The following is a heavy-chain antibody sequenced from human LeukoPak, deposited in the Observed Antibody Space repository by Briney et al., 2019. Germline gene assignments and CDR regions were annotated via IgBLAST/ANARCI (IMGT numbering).Heavy chain of an antibody. CDR2: INHSGST. V-gene: IGHV4-34*01. CDR3: ARAPPRITIFGVGDWYFDL. D-gene: IGHD3-3*01. J-gene: IGHJ2*01. CDR1: GGSFSGYS. Sequence: SETLSLTCDVYGGSFSGYSWSWIRQPPGKGLEWIGEINHSGSTNYNPSLKSRVTISVDTSKNQFSLKLSSVTAADTAVYYCARAPPRITIFGVGDWYFDLWGRGTLVTVSS.